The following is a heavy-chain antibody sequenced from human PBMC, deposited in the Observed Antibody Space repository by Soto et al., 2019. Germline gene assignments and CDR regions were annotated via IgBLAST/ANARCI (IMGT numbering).Heavy chain of an antibody. CDR1: GFTFSSSW. D-gene: IGHD2-15*01. CDR3: ATQGVIAATFYAMDV. Sequence: GGALRLFCAASGFTFSSSWMSWVRQAPGKGLEWVANIKQDGSEKYYWGSVKGRFSISRDNANNSLYLQMNSLRAEDTAVYYCATQGVIAATFYAMDVWGQGTTVTVSS. CDR2: IKQDGSEK. V-gene: IGHV3-7*01. J-gene: IGHJ6*02.